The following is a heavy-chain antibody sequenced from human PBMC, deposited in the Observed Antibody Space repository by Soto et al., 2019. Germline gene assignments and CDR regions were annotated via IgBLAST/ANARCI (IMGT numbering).Heavy chain of an antibody. CDR1: GFSLSTRGVG. CDR3: AHIGVWVGELLNFDY. D-gene: IGHD3-10*01. CDR2: IYWDDDK. V-gene: IGHV2-5*02. J-gene: IGHJ4*02. Sequence: SGPTLVNPTQTLTLTCTFSGFSLSTRGVGVSWIRQPPGKALEWLALIYWDDDKRYSPSLKSRLTIPKDTSKNQVVLTMTNMDPVDTATYYSAHIGVWVGELLNFDYWGQGTLVTVSS.